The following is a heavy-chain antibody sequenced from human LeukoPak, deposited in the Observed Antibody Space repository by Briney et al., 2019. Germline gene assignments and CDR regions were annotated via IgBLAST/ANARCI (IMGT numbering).Heavy chain of an antibody. CDR3: ARARWQLVPYFDS. D-gene: IGHD6-6*01. Sequence: ASVTVSCKASGYTFTDYYMHWVRQAPGRGLEWMGWINPNSGGTNFAQKFQGRVAMTRDTSISTAYLELGSLRSDDTAVYFCARARWQLVPYFDSWGQGTLVTVSS. V-gene: IGHV1-2*02. CDR2: INPNSGGT. J-gene: IGHJ4*02. CDR1: GYTFTDYY.